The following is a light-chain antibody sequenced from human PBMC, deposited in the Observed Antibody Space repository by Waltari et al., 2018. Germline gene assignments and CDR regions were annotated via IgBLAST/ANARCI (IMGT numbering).Light chain of an antibody. CDR1: SRDIGSYNY. V-gene: IGLV2-14*03. CDR2: DVN. Sequence: QSALTQPASVSGSPGQSTTISCPGTSRDIGSYNYVSRSQHHPGKAPKLMIFDVNNRPSGVSDRFSGSKSGNTASLTISGLQAEDEADYYCSSYTTTSTLLVVFGGGTKLTVL. J-gene: IGLJ2*01. CDR3: SSYTTTSTLLVV.